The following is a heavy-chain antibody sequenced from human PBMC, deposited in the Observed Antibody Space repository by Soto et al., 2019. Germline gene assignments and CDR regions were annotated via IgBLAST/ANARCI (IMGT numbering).Heavy chain of an antibody. CDR2: ISWNSGSI. D-gene: IGHD2-2*01. V-gene: IGHV3-9*01. J-gene: IGHJ6*03. CDR3: AKVGCSSTSCYRGYYYYYMDV. Sequence: GGSLRLSCAASGFTFDDYAMHWVRQAPGKGLEWVSGISWNSGSIGYADSVKGRFTISRDNAKNSLYLQMNSLRAEDTALYYCAKVGCSSTSCYRGYYYYYMDVWGKGTTVTVSS. CDR1: GFTFDDYA.